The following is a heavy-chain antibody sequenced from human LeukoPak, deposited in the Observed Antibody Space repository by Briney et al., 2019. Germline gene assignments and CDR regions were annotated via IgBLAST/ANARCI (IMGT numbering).Heavy chain of an antibody. V-gene: IGHV1-18*04. J-gene: IGHJ4*02. Sequence: ASVNVSCKASGYTFTSYGISWVRQAPGQGLEWMGWISAYNGNTNYAQKLQGRVTMTTDTSTSTAYMELRSLRSDDTAVYYCAREYDQLQDIVVLDYWGQGTLVTVSS. D-gene: IGHD2-2*01. CDR1: GYTFTSYG. CDR3: AREYDQLQDIVVLDY. CDR2: ISAYNGNT.